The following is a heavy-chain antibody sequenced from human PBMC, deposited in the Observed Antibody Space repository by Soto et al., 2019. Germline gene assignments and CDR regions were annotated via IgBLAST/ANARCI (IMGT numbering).Heavy chain of an antibody. CDR2: VFHTGGT. J-gene: IGHJ4*02. CDR1: SDSIPGENW. CDR3: ARVFSSGSGWMYYFDF. Sequence: QVQLQESGPGLVKPSETLSLTCTVSSDSIPGENWWSWVRQPPGLGLEWIGEVFHTGGTNYNPSLKSRVTMEVDKSKNQFSLKLISATAADTAVYYCARVFSSGSGWMYYFDFWGQGTLVSVSS. D-gene: IGHD6-19*01. V-gene: IGHV4-4*02.